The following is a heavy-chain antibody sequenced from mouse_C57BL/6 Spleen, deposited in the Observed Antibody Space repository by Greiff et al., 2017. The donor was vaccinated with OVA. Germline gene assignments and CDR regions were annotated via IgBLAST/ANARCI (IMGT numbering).Heavy chain of an antibody. V-gene: IGHV1-62-2*01. CDR1: GYTFTEYT. Sequence: QVQLKQSGAELVKPGASVKLSCKASGYTFTEYTIHWVKQRSGQGLEWIGWFYPGSGSIKYNEKFKYKATLTADKSSSTVYMELSRLTSEDSAVYFCARHEEDYYGSSYAMDYWGQGTSVTVSS. CDR3: ARHEEDYYGSSYAMDY. D-gene: IGHD1-1*01. J-gene: IGHJ4*01. CDR2: FYPGSGSI.